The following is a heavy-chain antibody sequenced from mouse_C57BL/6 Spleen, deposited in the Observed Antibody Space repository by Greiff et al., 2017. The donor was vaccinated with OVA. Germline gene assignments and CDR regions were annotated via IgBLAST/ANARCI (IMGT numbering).Heavy chain of an antibody. V-gene: IGHV3-6*01. CDR2: ISYDGSN. CDR1: GYSITSGYY. D-gene: IGHD1-1*01. CDR3: ASYYYGSSYGRYFDV. Sequence: EVKLMESGPGLVKPSQSLSLTCSVTGYSITSGYYWNWIRQFPGNKLEWMGYISYDGSNNYNPSLKNRISITRDTSKNQFFLKLNSVTTEDTATYYCASYYYGSSYGRYFDVWGTGTTVTVSS. J-gene: IGHJ1*03.